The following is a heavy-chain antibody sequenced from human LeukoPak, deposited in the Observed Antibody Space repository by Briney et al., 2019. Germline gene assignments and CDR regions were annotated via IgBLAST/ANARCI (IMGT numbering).Heavy chain of an antibody. J-gene: IGHJ4*02. CDR2: INPNSGGT. D-gene: IGHD2-8*01. CDR3: ARELGYCTNGVCYTGSI. CDR1: GYTFTGYY. V-gene: IGHV1-2*02. Sequence: GASVNVSCKASGYTFTGYYMHWVRQAPGQGLEWMGWINPNSGGTNYAQKFQGRVTMTRDTSISTAYMELSRLRSDDTAVYYCARELGYCTNGVCYTGSIWGQGTLVTASS.